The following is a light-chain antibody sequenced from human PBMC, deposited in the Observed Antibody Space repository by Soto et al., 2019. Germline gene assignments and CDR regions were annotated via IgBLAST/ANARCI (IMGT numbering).Light chain of an antibody. CDR2: EVS. J-gene: IGLJ1*01. Sequence: QSGLTQPASVSGSPGQSITISCTGTSSDVGAYNYVSWFQQHPGKAPTLTISEVSNRPSGVSNRFSGSKSGNAASLTISGLQAEDEADYFCFSFTTDWTHVFGTGTKVTVL. CDR1: SSDVGAYNY. V-gene: IGLV2-14*01. CDR3: FSFTTDWTHV.